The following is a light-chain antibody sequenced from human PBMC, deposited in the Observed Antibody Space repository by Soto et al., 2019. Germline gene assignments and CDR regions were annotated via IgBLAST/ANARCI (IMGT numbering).Light chain of an antibody. CDR2: NVN. Sequence: QSMLTHPASVSGSPGQSIAISCTGTSSDVGGYNYVSWYQQHPGEVPKLIIFNVNNRPSGVSNRFSGSKSGNTASLTISGLQAEDEADYYCSSFTSSTTYVFGTGTKVTVL. CDR3: SSFTSSTTYV. J-gene: IGLJ1*01. V-gene: IGLV2-14*01. CDR1: SSDVGGYNY.